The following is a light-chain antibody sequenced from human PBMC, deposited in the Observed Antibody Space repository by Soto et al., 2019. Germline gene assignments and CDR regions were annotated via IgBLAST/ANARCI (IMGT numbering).Light chain of an antibody. CDR2: GAS. CDR3: QQYGSSPPT. J-gene: IGKJ1*01. Sequence: EIVLTQSPGTLSLSPGERATLSCRASQSVSYSYLAWYQQKPGQAPWLLIYGASSRATGIPDRFSGSGSGTDFTLTISRLEPEEFAVYYCQQYGSSPPTFGQGTKVEIK. CDR1: QSVSYSY. V-gene: IGKV3-20*01.